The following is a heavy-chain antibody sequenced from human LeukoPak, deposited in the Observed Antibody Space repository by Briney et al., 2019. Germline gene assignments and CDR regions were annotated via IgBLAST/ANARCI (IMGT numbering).Heavy chain of an antibody. J-gene: IGHJ3*01. D-gene: IGHD2-2*01. CDR1: AVCISSGNFY. V-gene: IGHV4-61*09. CDR2: VYSTGNT. CDR3: ARDGDAVSAAIAGAFDL. Sequence: SETLSLTCTVSAVCISSGNFYWSWIRQSAGKGLEWIGHVYSTGNTKYNPSLKSRVTISADTSKNQISLRLRSVTAADTAMFYCARDGDAVSAAIAGAFDLWGRGTMVTVSS.